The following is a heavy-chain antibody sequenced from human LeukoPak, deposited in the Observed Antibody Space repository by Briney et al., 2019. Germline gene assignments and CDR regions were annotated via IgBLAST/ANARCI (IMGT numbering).Heavy chain of an antibody. Sequence: SETLSLTCTVSGGSISSSSYYWVWIRQPPGKGLEWIGSIYYSGSTYYNPSLKSRVTISVDTSKNQFSLKLSSVTAADTAVYYCARRSGYDYMFDYWGQGTLVTSPQ. V-gene: IGHV4-39*01. CDR3: ARRSGYDYMFDY. D-gene: IGHD5-12*01. CDR2: IYYSGST. CDR1: GGSISSSSYY. J-gene: IGHJ4*02.